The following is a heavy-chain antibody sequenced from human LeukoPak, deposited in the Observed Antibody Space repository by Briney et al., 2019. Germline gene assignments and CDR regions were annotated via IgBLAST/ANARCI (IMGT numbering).Heavy chain of an antibody. J-gene: IGHJ3*02. V-gene: IGHV4-34*01. CDR2: INHSGST. CDR1: GGSFSGYY. D-gene: IGHD2-15*01. Sequence: SETLSLTCAVYGGSFSGYYWSWIRQPPGKGLEWIGEINHSGSTNYSPSLKSRVTISVDTSKNQFSLKLSSVTAADTAVYYCARDPLLSCSGGYCYYDAFDIWGQGTMVTVSS. CDR3: ARDPLLSCSGGYCYYDAFDI.